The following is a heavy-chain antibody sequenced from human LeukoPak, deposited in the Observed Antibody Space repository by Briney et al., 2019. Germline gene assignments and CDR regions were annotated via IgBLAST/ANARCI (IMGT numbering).Heavy chain of an antibody. D-gene: IGHD2-2*01. J-gene: IGHJ6*03. CDR1: GFPFSSYG. Sequence: PGGSLRLSCAPSGFPFSSYGMHWVRQAPGKGLEWVAFIPYDGSDKFYADSVKGRFTISRDNSKNTLYLQMNSLRAEDTAVYYCARAVVEYLYYYYYMDVWGKGTTVTISS. V-gene: IGHV3-30*02. CDR2: IPYDGSDK. CDR3: ARAVVEYLYYYYYMDV.